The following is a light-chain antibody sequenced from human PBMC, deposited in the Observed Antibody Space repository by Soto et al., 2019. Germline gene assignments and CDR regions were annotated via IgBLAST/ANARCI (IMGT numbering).Light chain of an antibody. V-gene: IGLV2-14*01. CDR3: SSYTSSSTPYV. CDR1: SSDVGGYNY. CDR2: EVS. Sequence: QSVLTQPASVSGSPGQSITISCTGTSSDVGGYNYVSWYQQHPGKAPKLMIYEVSNRPSGVSNRFSGSKSGNTASLTISGIQAEDEADYYCSSYTSSSTPYVFGTGTKVTGL. J-gene: IGLJ1*01.